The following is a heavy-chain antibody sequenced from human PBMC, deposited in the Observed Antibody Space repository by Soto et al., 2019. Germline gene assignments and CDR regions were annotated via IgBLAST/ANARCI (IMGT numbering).Heavy chain of an antibody. V-gene: IGHV4-39*01. J-gene: IGHJ4*02. CDR1: VGSISNYY. CDR3: ARNIYYDSSGYTGFFDY. CDR2: IYYSGST. D-gene: IGHD3-22*01. Sequence: SETLSLTCTLSVGSISNYYWSWIRQPPGKGLEWIGSIYYSGSTYYNPSLKSRVTISVDTSKNQFSLKLSSVTAADTAVYYCARNIYYDSSGYTGFFDYWGQGTMVTVSS.